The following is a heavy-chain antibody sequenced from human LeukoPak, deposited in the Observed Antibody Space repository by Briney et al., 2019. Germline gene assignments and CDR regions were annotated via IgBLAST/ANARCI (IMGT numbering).Heavy chain of an antibody. V-gene: IGHV2-5*01. Sequence: GSGPTLVKPTQTLTLTCTFSGFSLSTSGVGVGWIRQPPGKALEWLALIYWNDDKRYSPSLKSRLTITKDTSKNQVVLTMTNMDPVDTATYYCAHRELGRKIVVVAGFDPWGRGTLVTVSS. J-gene: IGHJ5*02. CDR3: AHRELGRKIVVVAGFDP. CDR1: GFSLSTSGVG. CDR2: IYWNDDK. D-gene: IGHD2-15*01.